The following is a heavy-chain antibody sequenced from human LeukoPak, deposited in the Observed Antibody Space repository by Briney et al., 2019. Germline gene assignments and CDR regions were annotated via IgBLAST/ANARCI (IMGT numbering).Heavy chain of an antibody. Sequence: ASENVSLTCTVSGGSISCYYWSWIRQPPGKGLEWIGYIYYSGSTNYNPSLKSRVTISVDTSKNQFSLKLSSVTAADTAVYYCARQRGSSSWYAFDIWGQGTMITVSS. CDR1: GGSISCYY. D-gene: IGHD6-13*01. J-gene: IGHJ3*02. CDR2: IYYSGST. V-gene: IGHV4-59*08. CDR3: ARQRGSSSWYAFDI.